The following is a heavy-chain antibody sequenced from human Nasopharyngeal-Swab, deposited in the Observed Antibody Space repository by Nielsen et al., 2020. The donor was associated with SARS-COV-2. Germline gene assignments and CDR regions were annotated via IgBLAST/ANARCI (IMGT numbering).Heavy chain of an antibody. CDR1: GFTFSDHY. Sequence: GGSLRLSCAASGFTFSDHYMTWIRQAPGKGLEWVSYIGNRGSPINYADSVKGRFTISRDSARNSLYLQMNSLRAEDTAIYYCATTTPSVVVVPAAMRYYYYGLDVWGQGTTVTVSS. J-gene: IGHJ6*02. CDR2: IGNRGSPI. V-gene: IGHV3-11*01. CDR3: ATTTPSVVVVPAAMRYYYYGLDV. D-gene: IGHD2-2*01.